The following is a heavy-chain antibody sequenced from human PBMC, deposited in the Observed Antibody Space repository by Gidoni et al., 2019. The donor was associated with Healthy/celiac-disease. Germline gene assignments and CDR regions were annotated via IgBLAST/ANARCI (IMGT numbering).Heavy chain of an antibody. J-gene: IGHJ6*02. CDR1: GLTFCCYR. CDR2: IWSSSIYI. D-gene: IGHD2-15*01. CDR3: ASSGGSFRIEDYYYYGMDV. Sequence: EVQLVESGGGLVKPGGSLRLSCAAPGLTFCCYRMHWVRQAPGKGLEWVSSIWSSSIYIYYAESVKGPFNITRNNAKNSLYMQMNSLRAEDKAVYYCASSGGSFRIEDYYYYGMDVWGQGTTVTVSS. V-gene: IGHV3-21*01.